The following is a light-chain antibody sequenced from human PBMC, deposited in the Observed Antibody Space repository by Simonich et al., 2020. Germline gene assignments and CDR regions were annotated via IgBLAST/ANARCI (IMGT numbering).Light chain of an antibody. CDR3: QQYYSTPWT. CDR2: WAA. CDR1: QSVLYSSNNKNY. J-gene: IGKJ1*01. Sequence: DIVMTQSPDSLAVSLGERATINCKSSQSVLYSSNNKNYLAWYQQKPGQPPKLLIYWAATRESGVPERFSGSGSGTDLTLTISSLQAEDVAVYYCQQYYSTPWTFGQGTKVEIK. V-gene: IGKV4-1*01.